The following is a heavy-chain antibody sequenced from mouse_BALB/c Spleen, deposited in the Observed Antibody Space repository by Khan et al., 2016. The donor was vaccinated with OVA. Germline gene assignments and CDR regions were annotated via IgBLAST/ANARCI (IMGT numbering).Heavy chain of an antibody. CDR3: ARSGYGNLFAY. J-gene: IGHJ3*01. Sequence: VQLQQPGAELVKPGTSVKISCKASGYTFTSYYMYWVKQRPGQGLEWIGGINPNNGDSNFNEKFKSKATLTVDKSSSTAYMQLGILTSEDSAVYYCARSGYGNLFAYWGQGTLVTVSA. V-gene: IGHV1S81*02. D-gene: IGHD2-1*01. CDR2: INPNNGDS. CDR1: GYTFTSYY.